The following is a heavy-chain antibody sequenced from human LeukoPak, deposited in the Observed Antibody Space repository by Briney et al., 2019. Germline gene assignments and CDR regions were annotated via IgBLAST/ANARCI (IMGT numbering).Heavy chain of an antibody. CDR1: GITFSSYG. Sequence: PGGSLRLSCAASGITFSSYGMSWVRQAPGKGLEWVSSISSTGGTTYSADSVKGRFTISRDNSKNTLYLQMNSLRAEDTAIYYCAKNGDRGAYCTGGTRYPYFYYYMDVWGKGTTVTI. CDR3: AKNGDRGAYCTGGTRYPYFYYYMDV. CDR2: ISSTGGTT. V-gene: IGHV3-23*01. J-gene: IGHJ6*03. D-gene: IGHD2-15*01.